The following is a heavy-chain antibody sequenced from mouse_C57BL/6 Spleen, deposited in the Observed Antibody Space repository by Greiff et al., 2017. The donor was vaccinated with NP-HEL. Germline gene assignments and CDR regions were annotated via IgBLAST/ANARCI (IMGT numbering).Heavy chain of an antibody. CDR1: GYTFTSYW. V-gene: IGHV1-69*01. CDR2: IDPSDSYT. Sequence: QVQLQQSGAELVMPGASVKLSCKASGYTFTSYWMHWVKQRPGQGLEWIGEIDPSDSYTNYNQKFKGKSTLTVDKSSSTAYMQLSSLTSEDSAVYYCARKDYGNYFDYWGQGTTLTVSS. J-gene: IGHJ2*01. CDR3: ARKDYGNYFDY. D-gene: IGHD2-1*01.